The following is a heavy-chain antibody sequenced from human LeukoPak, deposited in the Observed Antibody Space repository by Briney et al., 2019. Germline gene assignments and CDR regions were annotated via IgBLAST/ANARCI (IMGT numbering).Heavy chain of an antibody. Sequence: ASVKVSCKASGYTFTSYGISWVRQAPGQGLEWVGWISAYNGNTNYAQKLQGRVTMTTDTSTSTAYMELRSLRSDDTAVYYCPRVRLLGSSSSGWFDPWGQGTLVTVSS. CDR3: PRVRLLGSSSSGWFDP. CDR1: GYTFTSYG. D-gene: IGHD6-6*01. CDR2: ISAYNGNT. V-gene: IGHV1-18*01. J-gene: IGHJ5*02.